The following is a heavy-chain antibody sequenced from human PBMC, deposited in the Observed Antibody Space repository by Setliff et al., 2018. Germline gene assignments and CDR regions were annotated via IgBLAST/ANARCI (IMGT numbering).Heavy chain of an antibody. CDR3: AREGMGHLYRYSSSWYLSY. CDR1: GYTFTSYG. Sequence: ASVKVSCKASGYTFTSYGISWVRQAPGQGLEWMGWMNPNSGNTGYAQKFQGRVTMTRNTSISTAYMELSSLRSEDTAVYYCAREGMGHLYRYSSSWYLSYWGQGTLVTVSS. CDR2: MNPNSGNT. J-gene: IGHJ4*02. D-gene: IGHD6-13*01. V-gene: IGHV1-8*02.